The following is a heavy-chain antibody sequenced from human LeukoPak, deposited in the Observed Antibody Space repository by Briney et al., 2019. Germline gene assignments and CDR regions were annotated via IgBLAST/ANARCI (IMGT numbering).Heavy chain of an antibody. V-gene: IGHV4-59*01. J-gene: IGHJ5*02. CDR2: IYYSGST. Sequence: SETLSLTCTVSGGSISSYYWSWIRQPPGKGLEWIGYIYYSGSTNYNPSLKSRVTISVDTSKNQFSLKLSSVTAADTAVYYCARSSHRITIFGVVDWFDPWGQGTLVTVSS. D-gene: IGHD3-3*01. CDR3: ARSSHRITIFGVVDWFDP. CDR1: GGSISSYY.